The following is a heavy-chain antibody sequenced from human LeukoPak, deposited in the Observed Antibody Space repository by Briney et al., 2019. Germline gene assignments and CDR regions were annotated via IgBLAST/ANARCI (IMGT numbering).Heavy chain of an antibody. D-gene: IGHD2-2*02. CDR3: AIRAYCSSTSCYNYYYGMDV. CDR2: IIPIFGTA. Sequence: GASVKVSCKASGGTFSSYAISWVRQAPGQGLEWMGGIIPIFGTANYAQKFQGRVTITADESTSTAYMELSSLRSEDTAAYYCAIRAYCSSTSCYNYYYGMDVWGQGTTVTVSS. J-gene: IGHJ6*02. CDR1: GGTFSSYA. V-gene: IGHV1-69*13.